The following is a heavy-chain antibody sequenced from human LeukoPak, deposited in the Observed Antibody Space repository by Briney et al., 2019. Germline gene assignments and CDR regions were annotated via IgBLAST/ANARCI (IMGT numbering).Heavy chain of an antibody. J-gene: IGHJ4*02. CDR1: GFTFSSYT. V-gene: IGHV3-23*01. CDR3: AAGTAADY. Sequence: GGSLRLSCAASGFTFSSYTMTWVRQAPGKGLEWVSVISGSGAYTYYAASVKGRFTISRDNSKNTLYLQMNSLRAEDTAVYYCAAGTAADYWGQGTLVTVSS. CDR2: ISGSGAYT. D-gene: IGHD6-13*01.